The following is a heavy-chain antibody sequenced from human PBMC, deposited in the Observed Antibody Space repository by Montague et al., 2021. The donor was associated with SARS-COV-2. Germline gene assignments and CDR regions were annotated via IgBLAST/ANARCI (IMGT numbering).Heavy chain of an antibody. CDR3: ARHRTYSDAVWGTHRYNPDY. V-gene: IGHV4-39*01. Sequence: SETLSLTCSVSGGSFSSSSYYWGWIRQPPGKGPEWIGSIYYSGSTYYNPSLKSRVTMSVDTSKKQFSLRLTSVTAADTAVYYCARHRTYSDAVWGTHRYNPDYWGQGTLVTVSS. J-gene: IGHJ4*02. CDR1: GGSFSSSSYY. D-gene: IGHD3-16*02. CDR2: IYYSGST.